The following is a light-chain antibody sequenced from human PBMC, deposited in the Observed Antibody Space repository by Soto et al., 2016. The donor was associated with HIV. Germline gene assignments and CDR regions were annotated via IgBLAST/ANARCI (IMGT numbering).Light chain of an antibody. CDR3: QQSYTTPLT. CDR1: QTIRKY. Sequence: DIQMTQSPSSLSASVGDRVIITCRASQTIRKYLNWYQQKPGKAPVLLISTTSSLQSGSHQGSVAVDLGQSSLSPSPTCNLNDFATYYCQQSYTTPLTFGGRDQG. V-gene: IGKV1-39*01. CDR2: TTS. J-gene: IGKJ4*01.